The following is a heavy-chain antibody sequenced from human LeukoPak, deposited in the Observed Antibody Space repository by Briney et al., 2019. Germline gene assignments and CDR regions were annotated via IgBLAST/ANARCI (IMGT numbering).Heavy chain of an antibody. V-gene: IGHV5-51*01. CDR2: IYPGDSDT. CDR3: AREKYVGRLTDY. J-gene: IGHJ4*02. CDR1: DYSFISYW. Sequence: GESLKISCKGSDYSFISYWIVWVRQMPGEGLEWMGVIYPGDSDTRYSPCFQGQVTISADKSISTAYLQWSSLKASDSAMYYCAREKYVGRLTDYWGQGTLVTVSS. D-gene: IGHD1-26*01.